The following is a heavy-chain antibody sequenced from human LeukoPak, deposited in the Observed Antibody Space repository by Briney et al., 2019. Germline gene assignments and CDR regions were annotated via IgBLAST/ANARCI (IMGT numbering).Heavy chain of an antibody. D-gene: IGHD3-16*01. CDR2: ISSEGRST. CDR3: ARGENTYIDY. Sequence: PGGSLRLSCAASGFTFSIYWMHWVRQAPGKGLVWVSRISSEGRSTTYADSVKGRFTISRDNAKDTLYLQMNSLRAEDTAVYYCARGENTYIDYWGQGTLVTVSS. V-gene: IGHV3-74*01. CDR1: GFTFSIYW. J-gene: IGHJ4*02.